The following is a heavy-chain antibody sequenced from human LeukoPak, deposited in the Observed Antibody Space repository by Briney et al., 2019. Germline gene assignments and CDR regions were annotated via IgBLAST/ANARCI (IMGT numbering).Heavy chain of an antibody. CDR3: TRDRGQWLVDY. Sequence: PSETLSLTCTVSGGSISSNSHYWGWIRQPPGKGLEYFASIDSSGNTYYNPSLQSRVTISADTSKNQFSLMLSSVTAADTAVYYCTRDRGQWLVDYWGQGTLVTVSS. V-gene: IGHV4-39*07. D-gene: IGHD6-19*01. J-gene: IGHJ4*02. CDR2: IDSSGNT. CDR1: GGSISSNSHY.